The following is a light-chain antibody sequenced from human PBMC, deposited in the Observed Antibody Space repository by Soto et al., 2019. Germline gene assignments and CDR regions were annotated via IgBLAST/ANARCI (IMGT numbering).Light chain of an antibody. Sequence: EIVLTQSPGTLSLSPGQRATLAWRSSQSVSNRYLAWYQQKPGQAPRLLIYGASSRATGVPDRISGSGSGTDFALTINRLEAEDFAVYYCQQYASSPWTFGQGTKVDIK. CDR3: QQYASSPWT. CDR1: QSVSNRY. J-gene: IGKJ1*01. V-gene: IGKV3-20*01. CDR2: GAS.